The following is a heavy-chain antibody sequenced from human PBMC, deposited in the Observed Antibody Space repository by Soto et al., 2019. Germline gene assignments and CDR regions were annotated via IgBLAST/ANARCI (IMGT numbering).Heavy chain of an antibody. CDR1: GYTFTSYG. CDR3: ARVLFLVGHCSSTSCYGSAYGMDV. J-gene: IGHJ6*02. CDR2: ISAYNGNT. D-gene: IGHD2-2*01. V-gene: IGHV1-18*01. Sequence: ASVKVSCKASGYTFTSYGISWVRQAPGQGLEWMGWISAYNGNTNYAQKLQGRVTMTTDTSTSTAYMELRSLRSDDTAVYYCARVLFLVGHCSSTSCYGSAYGMDVWGQGTTVTVSS.